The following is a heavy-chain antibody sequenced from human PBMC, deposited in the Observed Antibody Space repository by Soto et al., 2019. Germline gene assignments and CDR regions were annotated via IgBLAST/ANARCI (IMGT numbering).Heavy chain of an antibody. CDR3: ITYHGDYNFDH. Sequence: QVTLVQSGAEVKKPGASVKVSCKVSGYTLNEVAMHWVRQAPGKGLEWLGGFDPDEAETIYAQHFQGRVTMTEDTSTDTVYMELSSLRSEDTALYFCITYHGDYNFDHWGQGTLVTVSS. D-gene: IGHD4-17*01. V-gene: IGHV1-24*01. J-gene: IGHJ5*02. CDR2: FDPDEAET. CDR1: GYTLNEVA.